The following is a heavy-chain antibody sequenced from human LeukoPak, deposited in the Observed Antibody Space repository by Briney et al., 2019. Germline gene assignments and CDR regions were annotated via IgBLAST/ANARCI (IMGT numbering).Heavy chain of an antibody. J-gene: IGHJ4*02. CDR3: AREGYSYGIDY. CDR1: GDSISSGDYY. V-gene: IGHV4-61*02. Sequence: SQTLSLTCTVSGDSISSGDYYWSWIRQPAGKGLEWIERISSSGSTNYNPSLKSRVTISVDTSKNQFSLKLSSVTAADTAVYYCAREGYSYGIDYWGQGTLVTVSS. D-gene: IGHD5-18*01. CDR2: ISSSGST.